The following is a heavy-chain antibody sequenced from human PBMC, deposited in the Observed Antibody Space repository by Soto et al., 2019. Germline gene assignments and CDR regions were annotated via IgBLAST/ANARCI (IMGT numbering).Heavy chain of an antibody. CDR3: AKDSYSSSDYFDY. V-gene: IGHV3-30*18. J-gene: IGHJ4*02. CDR2: ISYDGSNK. Sequence: GESLKISCAASGFTFSSYGMHWVRQAPGKGLEWVAVISYDGSNKYYADSVKGRFTISRDNSKNTLYLQMNSLRAEDTAVYYCAKDSYSSSDYFDYWGQGTLVTVSS. D-gene: IGHD6-6*01. CDR1: GFTFSSYG.